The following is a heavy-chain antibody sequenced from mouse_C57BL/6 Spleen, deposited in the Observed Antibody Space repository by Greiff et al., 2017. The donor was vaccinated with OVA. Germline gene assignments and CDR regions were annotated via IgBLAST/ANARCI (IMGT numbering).Heavy chain of an antibody. J-gene: IGHJ1*03. V-gene: IGHV1-64*01. Sequence: QVQLQQPGAELVKPGASVKLSCKASGYTFTSYWMHWVKQRPGQGLEWIGMIHPNSGSTNYNEKFKSKATLTVDKSSSTAYMQLSSRTSEDGAVYYCARSPYGYYDWYFDVWGTGTTVTVSS. CDR1: GYTFTSYW. D-gene: IGHD2-3*01. CDR3: ARSPYGYYDWYFDV. CDR2: IHPNSGST.